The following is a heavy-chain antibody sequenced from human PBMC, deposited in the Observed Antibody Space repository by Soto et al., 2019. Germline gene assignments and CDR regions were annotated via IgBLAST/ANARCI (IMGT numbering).Heavy chain of an antibody. J-gene: IGHJ6*02. CDR1: GGTVSSYA. V-gene: IGHV1-69*01. D-gene: IGHD3-9*01. CDR2: IITIFGTA. Sequence: QVQLVQSGAEVKKPGSSVKVSCKASGGTVSSYAISWLRQAPGQGLEGMGGIITIFGTANYAQKFQGRDTITADESTSTGYMEMGSRRSEDTAVYYCAGPDMLTCYFYYYYGMDVWGQGTPVTVSS. CDR3: AGPDMLTCYFYYYYGMDV.